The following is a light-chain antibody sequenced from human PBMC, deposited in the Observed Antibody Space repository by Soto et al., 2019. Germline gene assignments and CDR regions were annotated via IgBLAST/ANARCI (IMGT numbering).Light chain of an antibody. CDR1: QSVGSN. Sequence: EIVVTQSPATLSVSPGERATLSCRASQSVGSNFAWYQQKPGQAPRLLIFATSTRATGVPARFSVSGSGTEFTLTISSLQSEDFAVYYCQQYGDWPLTFGGGAKVEIK. V-gene: IGKV3-15*01. CDR2: ATS. CDR3: QQYGDWPLT. J-gene: IGKJ4*02.